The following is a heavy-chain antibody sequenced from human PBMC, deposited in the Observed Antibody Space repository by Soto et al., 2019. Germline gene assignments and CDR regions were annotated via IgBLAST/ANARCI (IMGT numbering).Heavy chain of an antibody. CDR2: IYYSGST. CDR1: GGSISSGGYY. CDR3: ARATVMITFGGVIAPDWFDP. J-gene: IGHJ5*02. V-gene: IGHV4-31*03. D-gene: IGHD3-16*02. Sequence: LSLTCTVSGGSISSGGYYWSWIRQHPGKGLEWIGYIYYSGSTYYNPSLKSRVTISVDTSKNQFSLKLSSVTAADTAVYYCARATVMITFGGVIAPDWFDPWGQGTLVTVSS.